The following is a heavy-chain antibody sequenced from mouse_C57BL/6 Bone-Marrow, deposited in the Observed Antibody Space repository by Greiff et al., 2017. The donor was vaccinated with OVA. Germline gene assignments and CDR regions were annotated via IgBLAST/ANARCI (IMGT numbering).Heavy chain of an antibody. CDR2: IYPSDSYT. V-gene: IGHV1-69*01. CDR1: GYTFTSYW. D-gene: IGHD2-3*01. Sequence: VQLQQPGAELVMPGASVKLSCKASGYTFTSYWMHWVKQRPGQGLEWIGEIYPSDSYTNYNQKFKGKSTLTVDKSSSTAYMLLRSLTSEDSAVYYCATLYEGYYGAYWGQGTLVTVSA. CDR3: ATLYEGYYGAY. J-gene: IGHJ3*01.